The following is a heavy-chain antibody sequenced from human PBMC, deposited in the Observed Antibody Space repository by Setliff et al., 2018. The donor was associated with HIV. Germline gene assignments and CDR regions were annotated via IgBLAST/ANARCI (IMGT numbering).Heavy chain of an antibody. V-gene: IGHV4-61*09. CDR2: ISTGGTT. CDR1: GDSITSGTYY. J-gene: IGHJ4*02. Sequence: PSETLSLTCTVSGDSITSGTYYWSWIRQPAGMRLEWIGHISTGGTTNYNPSLKSRVTISADTSKSQFSLKLTSVTAADTAAYFCARVSTDYVWGSFLSSGPYYFDFWGQGALVTVSS. CDR3: ARVSTDYVWGSFLSSGPYYFDF. D-gene: IGHD3-16*01.